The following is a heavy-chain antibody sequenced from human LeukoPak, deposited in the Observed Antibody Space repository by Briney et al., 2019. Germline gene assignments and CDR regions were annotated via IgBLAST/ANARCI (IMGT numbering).Heavy chain of an antibody. CDR1: GFTFNNYW. D-gene: IGHD6-13*01. CDR3: VRQHTYHFDY. Sequence: GPSLTPFRAASGFTFNNYWIRSVSQHARNWLVWVSRLNTDASSTTYADSVKGRFTISRDNAKNMLYLQRNSLRVEDTAVYYCVRQHTYHFDYGGEGTLVTVSS. CDR2: LNTDASST. V-gene: IGHV3-74*01. J-gene: IGHJ4*02.